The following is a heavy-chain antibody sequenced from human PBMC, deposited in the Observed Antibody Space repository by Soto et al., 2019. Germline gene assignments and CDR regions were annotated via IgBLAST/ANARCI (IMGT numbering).Heavy chain of an antibody. Sequence: QITLKESGPTLVEPTQPLTLTYTFSGFSLTSGVVGVGWIRQPPGEALEWLALIYWNDEQYYNPSLRNRLTITRDTSKNQVVLTMTNMDPVDTATYYCAHRLPGPSGYDVWGQGTTVTVSS. J-gene: IGHJ6*02. D-gene: IGHD6-13*01. CDR3: AHRLPGPSGYDV. CDR2: IYWNDEQ. V-gene: IGHV2-5*01. CDR1: GFSLTSGVVG.